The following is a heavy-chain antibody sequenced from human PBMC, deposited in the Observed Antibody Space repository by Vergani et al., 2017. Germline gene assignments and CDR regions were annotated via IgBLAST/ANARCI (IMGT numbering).Heavy chain of an antibody. Sequence: EVQLLESGGGLVQPGGSLRLSCAASGFTFSSYAISWVRQAPGTGLEWVSAISGSGGSTDYADSVKGRFTISRDNSKNTLYLQMNSLRAEDTAVYYFAKDSQQLAKRPSGTDVWGQGTTVTVSS. V-gene: IGHV3-23*01. D-gene: IGHD6-13*01. J-gene: IGHJ6*02. CDR3: AKDSQQLAKRPSGTDV. CDR1: GFTFSSYA. CDR2: ISGSGGST.